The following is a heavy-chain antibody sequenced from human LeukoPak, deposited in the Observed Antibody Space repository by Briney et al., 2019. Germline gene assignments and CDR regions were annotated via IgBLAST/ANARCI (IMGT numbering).Heavy chain of an antibody. D-gene: IGHD2-2*01. CDR2: ISSSGSTI. CDR3: ARASNLLYCSSTSCHFDY. V-gene: IGHV3-48*03. Sequence: GGSLRLSCAASGFTFSSYEMNWVRQAPGKGLEWVSYISSSGSTIYYADSVKGRFTISRDNAKNYLYLQMNSLRAEDTAVYYCARASNLLYCSSTSCHFDYWGQGTLVTVSS. CDR1: GFTFSSYE. J-gene: IGHJ4*02.